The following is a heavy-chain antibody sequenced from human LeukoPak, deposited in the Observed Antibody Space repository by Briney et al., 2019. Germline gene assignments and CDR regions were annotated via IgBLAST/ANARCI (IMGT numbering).Heavy chain of an antibody. J-gene: IGHJ4*02. D-gene: IGHD3-3*01. Sequence: GGSLRLSCAASGFTFSSYSMNWVRQAPGKGLEWVSSISSSSSYIYYADSVKGRFTISRDNAKNSLYLQMNSLRAEDTAVYYCTRGFWSGYSYFDYWGQGTLVTVSS. CDR3: TRGFWSGYSYFDY. CDR2: ISSSSSYI. CDR1: GFTFSSYS. V-gene: IGHV3-21*01.